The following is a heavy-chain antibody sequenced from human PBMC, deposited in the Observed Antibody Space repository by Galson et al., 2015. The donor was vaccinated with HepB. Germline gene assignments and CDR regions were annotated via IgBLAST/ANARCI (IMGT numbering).Heavy chain of an antibody. CDR3: ARFRSSGWYRYYYYGMDV. D-gene: IGHD6-19*01. Sequence: SVKVSCKASGYTFTSYAMNWVRQAPGQGLEWMGWINTNTGNPTYAQGFTGRFVFSLDTSVSTAYLQISSLKAEDTAVYYCARFRSSGWYRYYYYGMDVWGQGTTVTVSS. V-gene: IGHV7-4-1*02. J-gene: IGHJ6*02. CDR2: INTNTGNP. CDR1: GYTFTSYA.